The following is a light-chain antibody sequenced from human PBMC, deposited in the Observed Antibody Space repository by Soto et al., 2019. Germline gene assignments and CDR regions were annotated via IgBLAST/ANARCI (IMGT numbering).Light chain of an antibody. CDR3: QQYEGYSPS. CDR1: QSVSSS. Sequence: DIQMTQSPSTLSASVGDRVTITCRASQSVSSSLAWYQQKPGKAPTPLIYDASRLQSGVPSRFSGTGSGTEFSLTISSLQPDDFATYYCQQYEGYSPSFGQGTKVQIK. J-gene: IGKJ1*01. CDR2: DAS. V-gene: IGKV1-5*01.